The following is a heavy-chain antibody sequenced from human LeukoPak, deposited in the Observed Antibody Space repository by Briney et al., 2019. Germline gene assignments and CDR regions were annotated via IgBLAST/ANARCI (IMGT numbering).Heavy chain of an antibody. V-gene: IGHV3-23*01. J-gene: IGHJ5*02. CDR3: AKSWRWDIVVVVAATLSFDP. CDR2: ISGSGGST. CDR1: GFTFSSYA. D-gene: IGHD2-15*01. Sequence: GGSLRLSCAASGFTFSSYAMSWVRQAPGKGLEWVSAISGSGGSTYYADSVKGRFTISRDNSKNTLYLQMNSLRAEDTAVYYCAKSWRWDIVVVVAATLSFDPWGQGTLVTVSS.